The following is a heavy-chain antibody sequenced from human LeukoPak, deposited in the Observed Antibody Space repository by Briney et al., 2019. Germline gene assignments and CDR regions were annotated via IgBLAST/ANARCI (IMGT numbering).Heavy chain of an antibody. V-gene: IGHV4-34*12. CDR1: GGTFTGYY. Sequence: SETLSLTCAAYGGTFTGYYWTWIRQPPGKTLEWIGEIIHSGTTNYNAALESRVTMSIDTSKRQISLRLTSVTAADTAVYYCARAAIVGYSTDWRPFDRWGQGTLVTVSS. J-gene: IGHJ4*02. D-gene: IGHD6-19*01. CDR3: ARAAIVGYSTDWRPFDR. CDR2: IIHSGTT.